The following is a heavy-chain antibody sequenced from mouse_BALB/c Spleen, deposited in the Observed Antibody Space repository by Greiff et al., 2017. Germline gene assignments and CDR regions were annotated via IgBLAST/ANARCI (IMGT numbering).Heavy chain of an antibody. D-gene: IGHD3-1*01. CDR3: AREIGATYFDY. J-gene: IGHJ2*01. CDR1: GFTFTDYY. V-gene: IGHV7-3*02. Sequence: EVKLEESGGGLVQPGGSLRLSCATSGFTFTDYYMSWVRQPPGKALEWLGFIRNKANGYTTEYSASVKGRFTISRDNSQSILYLQMNTLRAEDSATYYCAREIGATYFDYWGQGTTLTVSS. CDR2: IRNKANGYTT.